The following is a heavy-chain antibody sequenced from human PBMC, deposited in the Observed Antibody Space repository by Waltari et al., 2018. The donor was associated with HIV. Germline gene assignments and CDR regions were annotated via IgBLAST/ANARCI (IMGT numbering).Heavy chain of an antibody. D-gene: IGHD2-15*01. CDR1: GFTFSSSA. CDR3: QGVVVVVAATPY. V-gene: IGHV3-23*01. Sequence: EVQLLESGGGLVQPGGSLRLSCAASGFTFSSSALSWFRQAPGKGLGWVSAIRGSGGSTYYADSVKGRFTISRDNSKNTLYLQMNSLRAEDTAVYYCQGVVVVVAATPYWGQGTLVTVSS. CDR2: IRGSGGST. J-gene: IGHJ4*02.